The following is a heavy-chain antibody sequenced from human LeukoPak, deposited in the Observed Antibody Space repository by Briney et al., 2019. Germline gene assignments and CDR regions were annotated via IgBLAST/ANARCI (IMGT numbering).Heavy chain of an antibody. CDR1: GYTLTELS. J-gene: IGHJ4*02. CDR3: ATGRIAVADGLSYFDY. D-gene: IGHD6-19*01. Sequence: GASVKVSCKVSGYTLTELSMHWVRQAPGKGLEWMGGFDPEDGETIYAQKFQGRVTMTEDTSTDTAYMELSSLRSEDTAVYYCATGRIAVADGLSYFDYWGQGTLVTVSS. CDR2: FDPEDGET. V-gene: IGHV1-24*01.